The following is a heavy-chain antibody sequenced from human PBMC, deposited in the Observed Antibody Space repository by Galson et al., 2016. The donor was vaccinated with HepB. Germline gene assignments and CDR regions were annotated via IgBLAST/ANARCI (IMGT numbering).Heavy chain of an antibody. V-gene: IGHV5-51*01. CDR1: GYNFATFW. Sequence: QSGAEVKKPGESLMISCKGSGYNFATFWIGWVRQMPGKGLEWMGLIYPGDSDTRYSPSFQGQVTISADKSLNTAYLQWTSLKASDTATYYCASQGPVTTSSQPSDYWGQGTPVIVSP. J-gene: IGHJ4*02. D-gene: IGHD4-17*01. CDR3: ASQGPVTTSSQPSDY. CDR2: IYPGDSDT.